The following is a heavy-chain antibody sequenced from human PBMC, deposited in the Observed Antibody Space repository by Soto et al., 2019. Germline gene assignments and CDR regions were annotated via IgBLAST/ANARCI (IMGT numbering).Heavy chain of an antibody. CDR3: AMPGCNSTSCYSGVFDDYYGMDV. CDR1: GYNFTTYW. D-gene: IGHD2-2*01. Sequence: EVQLVQSGAEVKKPGESLRISCKGSGYNFTTYWISWVRQMPGKGLEWMGRIDPSDSYTNYSPSFQGHVTISADKSISTAYLQGRRLKGSDTAMYYCAMPGCNSTSCYSGVFDDYYGMDVWGQGTTVTVSS. CDR2: IDPSDSYT. V-gene: IGHV5-10-1*03. J-gene: IGHJ6*02.